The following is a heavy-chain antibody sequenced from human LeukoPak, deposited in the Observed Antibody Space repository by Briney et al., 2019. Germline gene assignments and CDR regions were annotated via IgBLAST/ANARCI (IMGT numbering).Heavy chain of an antibody. CDR3: AKDHLNWNDHPSVYFDY. CDR1: GFTFSSYG. V-gene: IGHV3-30*02. J-gene: IGHJ4*02. Sequence: GGSLRLSCAASGFTFSSYGMHWVRQAPGKGLEWVAFIRYDGSNKYYADSVKGRFTISRDNSKNTLYLQMNSLRAEDTAVYYCAKDHLNWNDHPSVYFDYWGQGTLVTVSS. D-gene: IGHD1-20*01. CDR2: IRYDGSNK.